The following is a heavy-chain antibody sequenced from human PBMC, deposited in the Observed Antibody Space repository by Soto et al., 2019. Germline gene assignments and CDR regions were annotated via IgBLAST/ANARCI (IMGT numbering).Heavy chain of an antibody. CDR3: AVFGFGDLDQ. V-gene: IGHV3-23*01. CDR2: VTLSGGDT. D-gene: IGHD3-10*02. J-gene: IGHJ4*02. Sequence: EVQLLESGGDLVEPGGSLRLSCVASGFSFSSYAMAWVRQAPGKGLELVSTVTLSGGDTYYADSVKGRFTISRDNSKNTVYLQLNSLRADDTAVYYCAVFGFGDLDQWGQGTRVTVSS. CDR1: GFSFSSYA.